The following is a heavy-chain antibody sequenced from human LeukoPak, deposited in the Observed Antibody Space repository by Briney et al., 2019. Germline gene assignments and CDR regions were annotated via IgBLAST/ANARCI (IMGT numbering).Heavy chain of an antibody. D-gene: IGHD3-22*01. CDR3: ARPAGSSGFLDY. CDR1: GYSFSTYW. CDR2: IYLGDSST. V-gene: IGHV5-51*01. J-gene: IGHJ4*02. Sequence: GESLKISCKGSGYSFSTYWIAWVRQMPGKGLEWMGIIYLGDSSTRYSPSFQGQVTISADKSISTAYLQWSSLKASDTAMYYCARPAGSSGFLDYWGREPWSPSPQ.